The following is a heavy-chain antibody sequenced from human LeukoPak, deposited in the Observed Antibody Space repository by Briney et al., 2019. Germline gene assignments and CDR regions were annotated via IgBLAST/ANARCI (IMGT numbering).Heavy chain of an antibody. D-gene: IGHD5-18*01. CDR1: GYSISSGYY. CDR3: ARDRTGRNTAQDDY. V-gene: IGHV4-38-2*02. J-gene: IGHJ4*02. Sequence: PSETLSLTCSVSGYSISSGYYWGWIRQPPGRGLEWIGSIYYTGGTLYNPSLKSRVSMSVDTSTNQFSLKLTSVTAADTAVYYCARDRTGRNTAQDDYWGQGTLVTASS. CDR2: IYYTGGT.